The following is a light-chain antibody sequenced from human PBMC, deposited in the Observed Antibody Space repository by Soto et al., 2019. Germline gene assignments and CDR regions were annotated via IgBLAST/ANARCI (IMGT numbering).Light chain of an antibody. CDR2: GNS. V-gene: IGLV1-40*01. CDR1: RSNIGAGYD. Sequence: QSALTQPPSLSGAPGQRVTISCTGSRSNIGAGYDVHWYQKLPGTAPKLLIYGNSNRPSGVPDRFSGSKSGTSASLAITGLQAEDEADYYCQSYDSSLSGSVFGGGTKLTVL. CDR3: QSYDSSLSGSV. J-gene: IGLJ2*01.